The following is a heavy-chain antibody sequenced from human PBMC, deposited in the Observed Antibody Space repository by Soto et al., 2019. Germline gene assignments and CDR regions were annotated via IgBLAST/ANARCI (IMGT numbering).Heavy chain of an antibody. Sequence: QVQLVESGGGVVQPGRSLRLSCAASGFTFSSYGMHWVRQAPGKGLEWVAVISYDGSNKYYADSVKGRFTISRDNSKNTLYLQMDRLRADDTAVYYCATGSDYYGSGSYYRAYGMDVWGQGTTVTVSS. CDR1: GFTFSSYG. J-gene: IGHJ6*02. CDR3: ATGSDYYGSGSYYRAYGMDV. D-gene: IGHD3-10*01. CDR2: ISYDGSNK. V-gene: IGHV3-30*03.